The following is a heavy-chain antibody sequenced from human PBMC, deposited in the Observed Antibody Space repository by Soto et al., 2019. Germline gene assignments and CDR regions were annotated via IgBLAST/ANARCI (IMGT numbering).Heavy chain of an antibody. D-gene: IGHD3-22*01. CDR1: GDTFRTYA. V-gene: IGHV1-69*12. Sequence: QVQLVQSGAEVKKPGSSVKVSCKASGDTFRTYAISWVRQAPGQGLEWMGGIIPILDTANHAQKFQGRVTITADESTSTAYMELSSLRSEDTAVYYCARDGLVSSSGYYPRYWGQGTLVTVSS. CDR3: ARDGLVSSSGYYPRY. J-gene: IGHJ4*02. CDR2: IIPILDTA.